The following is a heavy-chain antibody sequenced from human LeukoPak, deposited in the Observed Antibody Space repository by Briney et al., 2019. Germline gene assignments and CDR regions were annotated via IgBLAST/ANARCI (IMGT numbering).Heavy chain of an antibody. CDR2: ISYDGSNK. CDR1: GFTFSSYG. CDR3: AKVGYGDLLYYYYGMDV. D-gene: IGHD4-17*01. J-gene: IGHJ6*02. V-gene: IGHV3-30*18. Sequence: GGSLRLSCAASGFTFSSYGMHWVRQAPGKGLEWVAVISYDGSNKYYADSVKGRFTISRDNSKNTPYLQMNSLRAEDTAVYYCAKVGYGDLLYYYYGMDVWGQGTTVTVSS.